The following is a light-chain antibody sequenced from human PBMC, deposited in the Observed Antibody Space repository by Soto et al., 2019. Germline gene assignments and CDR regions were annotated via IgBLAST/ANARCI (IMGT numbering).Light chain of an antibody. Sequence: EIVLTQSPGTLSLSPWERATLSCRASQSVSSSYLAWYQQKPGQAPRLLIYGASSRATGIPARFSGGGSGTDFTLTISNLEPEDFAVYYCQQRSDWPWTFGQGTKVDIK. CDR2: GAS. CDR1: QSVSSSY. CDR3: QQRSDWPWT. J-gene: IGKJ1*01. V-gene: IGKV3D-20*02.